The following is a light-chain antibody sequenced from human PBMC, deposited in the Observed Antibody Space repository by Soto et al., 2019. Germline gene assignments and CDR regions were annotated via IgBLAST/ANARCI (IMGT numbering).Light chain of an antibody. J-gene: IGLJ1*01. CDR1: SSDIGVYNY. Sequence: QSALTQPPSASGSPGQSVTISCTGTSSDIGVYNYVSWYQQHPGKAPKLMIYEVSKRPSGVPDRFSGSKSGNTASPTVSGLQAEDEADYYCSSYAGSNNLYVFGTGTKATVL. V-gene: IGLV2-8*01. CDR3: SSYAGSNNLYV. CDR2: EVS.